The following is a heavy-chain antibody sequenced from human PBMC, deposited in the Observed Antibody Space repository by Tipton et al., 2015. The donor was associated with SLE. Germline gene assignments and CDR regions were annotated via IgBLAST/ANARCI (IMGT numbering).Heavy chain of an antibody. J-gene: IGHJ4*02. CDR3: ARDDSGYCSGGSCFGWAY. Sequence: TLSLTCAVSGGSFSGYYWSWIRQSPEKGLEWIGDISHSGRTNYNPSLKSRVTISIDTSRNQFSLRLSSVTAADTAMYYCARDDSGYCSGGSCFGWAYWGQGTLVTVSS. CDR1: GGSFSGYY. V-gene: IGHV4-34*01. CDR2: ISHSGRT. D-gene: IGHD2-15*01.